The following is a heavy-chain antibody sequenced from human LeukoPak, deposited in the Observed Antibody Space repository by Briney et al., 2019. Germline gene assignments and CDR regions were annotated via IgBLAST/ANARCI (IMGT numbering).Heavy chain of an antibody. Sequence: AGGSLRLSCAASGFTFSSYAMSWVRQAPGEGLEWVSSITTSGGSTYYADSVKGRFTISRDNAKNTLYLQMNSLRAEDTAVYYCAKVGAAGIAVVFVDAWGQGTRVTVSS. J-gene: IGHJ5*02. V-gene: IGHV3-23*01. CDR3: AKVGAAGIAVVFVDA. CDR2: ITTSGGST. D-gene: IGHD6-19*01. CDR1: GFTFSSYA.